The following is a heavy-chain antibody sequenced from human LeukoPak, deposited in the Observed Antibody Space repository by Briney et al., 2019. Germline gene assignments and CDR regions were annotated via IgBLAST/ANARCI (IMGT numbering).Heavy chain of an antibody. J-gene: IGHJ4*02. V-gene: IGHV4-30-4*08. CDR1: GGSISSGDYY. Sequence: SETLSLTCTVSGGSISSGDYYWSWIRQPPGRGLEWIGYIYYSGSAYYNPSLKSRVTISVDTSKNQFSLKLSSVTAADTAVYYCASVVGATTEYYFDYWGQGTLVTVSS. CDR2: IYYSGSA. CDR3: ASVVGATTEYYFDY. D-gene: IGHD1-26*01.